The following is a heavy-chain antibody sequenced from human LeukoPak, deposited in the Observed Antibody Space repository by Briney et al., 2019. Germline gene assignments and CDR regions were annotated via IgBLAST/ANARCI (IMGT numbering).Heavy chain of an antibody. D-gene: IGHD5/OR15-5a*01. CDR2: IRSKANSYAT. CDR3: TRSSVFDAFDI. J-gene: IGHJ3*02. V-gene: IGHV3-73*01. CDR1: GFTFSGSA. Sequence: PGGSLRLSYAASGFTFSGSAMHWVRQASGKGLEWVGRIRSKANSYATAYAASVKGRFTISRDDSKNTAYLQMNSLKTEDTAVYYCTRSSVFDAFDIWGQGTMVTVSS.